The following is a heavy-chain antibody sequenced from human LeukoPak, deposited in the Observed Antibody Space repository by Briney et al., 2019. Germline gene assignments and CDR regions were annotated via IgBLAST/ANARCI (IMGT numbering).Heavy chain of an antibody. Sequence: PGGSLRLSCAASGFTFSSYWMHWVRQAPGKGLVWVSRTKYDGSSTNYADSVKGRFTISRDNAKNTLYLQMNSLRAEDTAVYYCTRRGAASDAFDIWGQGTMVTVSS. J-gene: IGHJ3*02. CDR1: GFTFSSYW. V-gene: IGHV3-74*01. D-gene: IGHD3-16*01. CDR3: TRRGAASDAFDI. CDR2: TKYDGSST.